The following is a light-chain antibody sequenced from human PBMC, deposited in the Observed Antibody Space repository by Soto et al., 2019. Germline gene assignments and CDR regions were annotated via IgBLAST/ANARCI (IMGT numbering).Light chain of an antibody. CDR2: DVS. V-gene: IGLV2-11*01. J-gene: IGLJ3*02. Sequence: QSVLTQPRSVSGSPGQSVTISCTGTSSDVGGHNYVSWYQQHPGKAPKLVIYDVSKRPSGVPDRFSGSKSGNAASLTISGLQAEDEADYYCCSYASSYTLVFGGGPKLTVL. CDR3: CSYASSYTLV. CDR1: SSDVGGHNY.